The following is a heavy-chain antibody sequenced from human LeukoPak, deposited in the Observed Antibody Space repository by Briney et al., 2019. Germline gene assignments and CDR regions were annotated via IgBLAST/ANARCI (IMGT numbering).Heavy chain of an antibody. CDR3: AKDSGGHIYSPGRHYYALDV. CDR2: ISYDGTDV. J-gene: IGHJ6*02. CDR1: NFTFNSYG. Sequence: GGSLRLSCAASNFTFNSYGMHWVRQAPGKGLDWVAVISYDGTDVYYADSVKGRFTISRGNSKNTLNLQMDSLRAEDTAVYYCAKDSGGHIYSPGRHYYALDVWGQGTTVTVSS. V-gene: IGHV3-30*18. D-gene: IGHD3-10*01.